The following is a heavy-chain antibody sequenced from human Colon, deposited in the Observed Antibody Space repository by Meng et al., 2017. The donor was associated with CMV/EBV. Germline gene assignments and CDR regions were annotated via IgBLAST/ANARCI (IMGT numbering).Heavy chain of an antibody. CDR1: GGSLTRDDYY. J-gene: IGHJ5*02. CDR3: SRDTKWFNWFGP. V-gene: IGHV4-39*07. D-gene: IGHD3-22*01. Sequence: SELLSLTCTVSGGSLTRDDYYWGWLRQPPGKGPECLGSIYSNGYASFNPSLKSRVNISVDTSKNQFSPTLTSLTAADTAVYYCSRDTKWFNWFGPWGQGTLVTVSS. CDR2: IYSNGYA.